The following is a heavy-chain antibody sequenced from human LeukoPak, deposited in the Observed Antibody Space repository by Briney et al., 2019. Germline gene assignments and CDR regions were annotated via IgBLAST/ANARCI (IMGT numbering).Heavy chain of an antibody. CDR3: AKARYRSGGSCYSDY. CDR2: ISGSGGST. J-gene: IGHJ4*02. Sequence: PGGSLRLSCTASGFTFGDYAMSWVRQAPGKGLEWVSGISGSGGSTYYADSVKGRFTISRDNSKNTLYLQMNSLRAEDTAVYYCAKARYRSGGSCYSDYWGQGTLVTVSS. V-gene: IGHV3-23*01. D-gene: IGHD2-15*01. CDR1: GFTFGDYA.